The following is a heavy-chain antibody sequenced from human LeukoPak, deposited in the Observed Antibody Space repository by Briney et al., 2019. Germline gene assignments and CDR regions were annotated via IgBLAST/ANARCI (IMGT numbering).Heavy chain of an antibody. CDR3: ARDHYDSSGHYYYYYMDV. CDR1: GFTFSSYA. V-gene: IGHV3-30*04. CDR2: ISYDGSNK. D-gene: IGHD3-22*01. Sequence: PGGSLRLSCAASGFTFSSYAMHWVRQAPGKGLEWVAVISYDGSNKYCADSVKGRFTISRDNSKNTLYLQMNSLRAEDTAVYYCARDHYDSSGHYYYYYMDVWGKGTTVTISS. J-gene: IGHJ6*03.